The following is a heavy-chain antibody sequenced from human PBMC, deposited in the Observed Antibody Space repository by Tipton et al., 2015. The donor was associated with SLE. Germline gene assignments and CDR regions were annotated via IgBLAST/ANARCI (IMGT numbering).Heavy chain of an antibody. D-gene: IGHD3-10*01. Sequence: GSLRLSCAASGFTFSSYAMNWVRQAPGKGLEWVSYISSSGSTIYYADSVKGRFTISRDNAKNSLYLQMNSLRAEDTAVYYCARVGGSGSYLYYSGMDVWGQGTTVTVSS. CDR3: ARVGGSGSYLYYSGMDV. CDR2: ISSSGSTI. J-gene: IGHJ6*02. CDR1: GFTFSSYA. V-gene: IGHV3-48*03.